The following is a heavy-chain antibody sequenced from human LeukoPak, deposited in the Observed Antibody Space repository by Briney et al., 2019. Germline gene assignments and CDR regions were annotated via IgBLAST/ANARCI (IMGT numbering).Heavy chain of an antibody. Sequence: GGSLRLSCVASGFTFSSHWMSWVRQAPGKGPEWVANIKQDGSEKYYVDSVKGRFTISRDNAKNSVYLQMNSLRAEDTAVYYCARDGSYWANWGQGTLVTVSS. CDR1: GFTFSSHW. CDR3: ARDGSYWAN. J-gene: IGHJ4*02. V-gene: IGHV3-7*01. D-gene: IGHD1-26*01. CDR2: IKQDGSEK.